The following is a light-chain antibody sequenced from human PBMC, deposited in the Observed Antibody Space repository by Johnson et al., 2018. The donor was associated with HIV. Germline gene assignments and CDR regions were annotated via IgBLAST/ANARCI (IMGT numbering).Light chain of an antibody. CDR2: DNN. CDR3: GTWDSSLSAYV. V-gene: IGLV1-51*01. CDR1: SSNIGNNF. Sequence: VLTQPPSVSAAPGQRVPRSYSGSSSNIGNNFVSWFRQLPLRAPKVLIYDNNKRPSGIPDRFSASKSGTSATLGITGLPTGDEADYYCGTWDSSLSAYVFGPGTTVTVL. J-gene: IGLJ1*01.